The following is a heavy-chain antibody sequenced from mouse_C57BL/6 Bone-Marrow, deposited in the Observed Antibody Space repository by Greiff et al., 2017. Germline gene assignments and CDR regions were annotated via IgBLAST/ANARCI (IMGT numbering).Heavy chain of an antibody. CDR1: GYTFTDYN. CDR2: INPNNGGT. CDR3: ARSFYYGSSYVVDY. V-gene: IGHV1-18*01. Sequence: VQLQQSGPELVKPGASVKIPCKASGYTFTDYNMDWVKQSHGKSLEWIGDINPNNGGTIYNQKFKGKATLTVDKSSSTAYMELRSLTSEDTAVYYCARSFYYGSSYVVDYWGQGTTLTVSS. D-gene: IGHD1-1*01. J-gene: IGHJ2*01.